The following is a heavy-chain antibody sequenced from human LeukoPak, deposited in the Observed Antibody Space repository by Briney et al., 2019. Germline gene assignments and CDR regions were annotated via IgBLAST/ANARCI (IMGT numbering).Heavy chain of an antibody. CDR3: ARDWTYYYDSSGYYRTFDI. CDR1: GFTFSDYY. V-gene: IGHV3-11*06. Sequence: GGSLRLSCAASGFTFSDYYMSWIRQAPGRGLEWVSYVSSSSSYTNYADSVRGRFTISRDNAKDSLYLQMNSLRAEDTAVYYCARDWTYYYDSSGYYRTFDIWGQGTMVTVSS. J-gene: IGHJ3*02. CDR2: VSSSSSYT. D-gene: IGHD3-22*01.